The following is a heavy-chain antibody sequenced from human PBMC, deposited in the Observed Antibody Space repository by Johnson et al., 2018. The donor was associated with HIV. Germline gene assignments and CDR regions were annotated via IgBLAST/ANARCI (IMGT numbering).Heavy chain of an antibody. V-gene: IGHV3-30*03. D-gene: IGHD6-19*01. J-gene: IGHJ3*02. CDR2: ISYDGSNT. Sequence: VQLVESGGGVVQPGRSLRLSCAVSGFTLTNYGIHWVRQAPDKGLEWVALISYDGSNTYYADSVRGRFTLSRDNSKNTLSLQMNSLRAEDTAVYYCAGGNSGWYGIDAFDIWGQGTVVTVSS. CDR3: AGGNSGWYGIDAFDI. CDR1: GFTLTNYG.